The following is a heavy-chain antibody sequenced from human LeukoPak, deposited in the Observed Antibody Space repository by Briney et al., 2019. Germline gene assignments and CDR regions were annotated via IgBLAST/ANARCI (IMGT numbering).Heavy chain of an antibody. CDR3: ARDVKGRWELLGSHEY. Sequence: PGGSLRLSCAASGFTFDDYGMSWVRQAPGKGLEWVSSISSSSSYIYYADSVKGRFTISRDNAKNSLYLQMNSLRVEDTAVYYCARDVKGRWELLGSHEYWGQGTLVTASS. V-gene: IGHV3-21*06. D-gene: IGHD1-26*01. CDR2: ISSSSSYI. J-gene: IGHJ4*02. CDR1: GFTFDDYG.